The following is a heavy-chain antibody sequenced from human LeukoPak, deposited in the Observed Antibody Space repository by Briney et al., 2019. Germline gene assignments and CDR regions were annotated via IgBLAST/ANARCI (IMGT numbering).Heavy chain of an antibody. Sequence: GESLKISCKGSGYSFTSYWIGWVRQMPGKGLEWMGIIYPGDSDTRYSPSFQGQVTISADKSISTAYLQWSSLKASDTAMYYCARHQYYYDSSCPSSTLYYYYYGMDVWGQGTTVTVSS. D-gene: IGHD3-22*01. CDR2: IYPGDSDT. CDR3: ARHQYYYDSSCPSSTLYYYYYGMDV. J-gene: IGHJ6*02. CDR1: GYSFTSYW. V-gene: IGHV5-51*01.